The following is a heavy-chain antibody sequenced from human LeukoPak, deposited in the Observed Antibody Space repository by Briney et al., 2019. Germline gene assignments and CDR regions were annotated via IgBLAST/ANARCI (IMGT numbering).Heavy chain of an antibody. V-gene: IGHV4-59*01. CDR3: ASYSYYYDSSGYFDY. J-gene: IGHJ4*02. D-gene: IGHD3-22*01. CDR2: IYYSGST. CDR1: GGSISSYY. Sequence: SETLSLTCTVSGGSISSYYWSWIRQPPGKGPEWIGYIYYSGSTNYNLSLKSRVTISVDTSKNQFSLKLSSVTAADTAVYYCASYSYYYDSSGYFDYWGQGTLVTVSS.